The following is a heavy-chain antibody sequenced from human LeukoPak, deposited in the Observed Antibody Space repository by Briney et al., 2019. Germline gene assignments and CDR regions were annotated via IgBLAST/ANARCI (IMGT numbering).Heavy chain of an antibody. D-gene: IGHD3/OR15-3a*01. Sequence: SETLSLTCTVSGGSISSYYWSWIRQPPGKGLEWIGYIYYSGSTNYNPSLKSRVTISVKTSRNQFSLKLSSVTAADTAVYYCARDKGGLGRGYYYMDVWGQGTLVTVPS. J-gene: IGHJ6*03. CDR2: IYYSGST. CDR3: ARDKGGLGRGYYYMDV. CDR1: GGSISSYY. V-gene: IGHV4-59*12.